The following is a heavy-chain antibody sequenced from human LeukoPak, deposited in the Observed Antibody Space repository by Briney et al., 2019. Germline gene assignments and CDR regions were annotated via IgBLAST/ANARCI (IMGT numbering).Heavy chain of an antibody. J-gene: IGHJ6*04. CDR1: GFTFSSYS. D-gene: IGHD5-18*01. CDR2: ISSSSSYI. V-gene: IGHV3-21*01. CDR3: ARVDTAMVPPYYYYGMDV. Sequence: GGSLRLSCAASGFTFSSYSMNWVRQAPGKGLEWVSSISSSSSYIYYADSVKGRFTISRDKAKNSLYLQMNSLRAEDTAVYYCARVDTAMVPPYYYYGMDVWGKGTTVTVSS.